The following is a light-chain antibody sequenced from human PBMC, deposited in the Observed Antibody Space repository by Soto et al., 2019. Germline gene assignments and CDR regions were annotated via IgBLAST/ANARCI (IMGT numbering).Light chain of an antibody. CDR1: ESVGSY. Sequence: ETVLTQSPGTQSLSPGERATLCCRPSESVGSYLAWYQHKPGQAPRLLISDASNRATGIPARFSGSGSETDFTLTISSLQSEDFAVYYCQQYNNWPWTFGQGTKVDI. CDR3: QQYNNWPWT. V-gene: IGKV3-11*01. J-gene: IGKJ1*01. CDR2: DAS.